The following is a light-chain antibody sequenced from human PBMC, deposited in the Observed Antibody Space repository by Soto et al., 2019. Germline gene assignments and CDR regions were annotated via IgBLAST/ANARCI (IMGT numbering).Light chain of an antibody. V-gene: IGKV1D-12*01. Sequence: DIQMTQSPSSVSASVGDRVTITCRASQGINIWLAWYQQKPGKAPKLLIYAASNLQSGVPSRFSGSGSGTDFTLTISSLQPEDSATYYCQQANSIPALTFGGGTKVEIK. CDR2: AAS. J-gene: IGKJ4*01. CDR1: QGINIW. CDR3: QQANSIPALT.